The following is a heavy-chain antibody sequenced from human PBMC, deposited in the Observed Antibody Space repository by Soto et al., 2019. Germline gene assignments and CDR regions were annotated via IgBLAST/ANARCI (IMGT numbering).Heavy chain of an antibody. CDR2: ISGGGGTA. J-gene: IGHJ3*02. CDR1: GFTFVNYA. D-gene: IGHD3-16*02. V-gene: IGHV3-23*01. Sequence: EVQLLESGGGLVQPGGSLRLPCAASGFTFVNYAMTWVRQAPGKGLEWVSAISGGGGTAYYADSVKGRFTISRDNSKNTLSLQMNSLRAEDTAVYYCAKVGYDYIWGSYRGPDPVPIWGQGTMVTVSS. CDR3: AKVGYDYIWGSYRGPDPVPI.